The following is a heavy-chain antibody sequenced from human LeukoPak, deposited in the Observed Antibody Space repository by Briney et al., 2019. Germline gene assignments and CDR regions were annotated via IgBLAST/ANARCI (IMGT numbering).Heavy chain of an antibody. J-gene: IGHJ4*02. CDR3: VRDSSKWYYDF. Sequence: RGSLRLSCAASGFTFNMYWIHWVRQVPGKGLVWVSRITSDGSGTNYADSVKGRFTISRDNAKNTVYLQMNSLRLEDTAVYYCVRDSSKWYYDFWGQGSLVTVSS. CDR2: ITSDGSGT. CDR1: GFTFNMYW. D-gene: IGHD2-2*01. V-gene: IGHV3-74*01.